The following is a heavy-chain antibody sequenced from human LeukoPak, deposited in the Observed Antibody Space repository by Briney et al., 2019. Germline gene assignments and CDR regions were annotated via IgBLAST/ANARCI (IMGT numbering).Heavy chain of an antibody. CDR2: MTSDRGDT. CDR1: GYTFTSYD. J-gene: IGHJ5*02. V-gene: IGHV1-8*03. D-gene: IGHD3-10*01. Sequence: ASVKVSCKASGYTFTSYDIVWVRQATGQGLEWMGWMTSDRGDTGYAQKFQGRLTITRNTSISTAYMELSGLTSDDTAVYYCARGLTYGWIDPWGQGTLVTVSS. CDR3: ARGLTYGWIDP.